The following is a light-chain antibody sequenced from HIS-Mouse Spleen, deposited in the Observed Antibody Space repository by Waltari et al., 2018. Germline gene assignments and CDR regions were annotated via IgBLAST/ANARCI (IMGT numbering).Light chain of an antibody. J-gene: IGLJ2*01. V-gene: IGLV2-23*03. CDR3: CSYAGSSTFVV. CDR2: EGS. Sequence: QSALTQPASVSGSPGQSITISCTGTSSDVGSYNLVSWYQQHPGKAPKLMIYEGSKRPEGVSNRFSGSKSGNKASLTSSGLQAEDEADYYCCSYAGSSTFVVFGGGTKLTVL. CDR1: SSDVGSYNL.